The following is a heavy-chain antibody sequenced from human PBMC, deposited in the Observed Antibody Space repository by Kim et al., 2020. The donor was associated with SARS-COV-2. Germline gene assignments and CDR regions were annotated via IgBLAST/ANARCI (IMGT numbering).Heavy chain of an antibody. Sequence: SETLSLTCTVSGDSVSSNHWNWIRQSPGKGLEWIGYIYNSGSTNYNPSLKSRLTLSIDKSKNQFSLKLTSVTTADTAVYYCARTRTRDSGWNYSFDYW. CDR3: ARTRTRDSGWNYSFDY. V-gene: IGHV4-59*02. J-gene: IGHJ4*01. CDR2: IYNSGST. D-gene: IGHD6-19*01. CDR1: GDSVSSNH.